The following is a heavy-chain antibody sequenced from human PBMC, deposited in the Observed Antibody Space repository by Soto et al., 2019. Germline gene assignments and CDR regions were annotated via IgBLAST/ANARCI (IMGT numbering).Heavy chain of an antibody. D-gene: IGHD2-21*01. V-gene: IGHV1-46*01. CDR1: GYIFIHYY. CDR2: INPNGSST. CDR3: ARSLLQGDF. J-gene: IGHJ4*02. Sequence: QVQLVQSGAEVKKPGASVKVSCKASGYIFIHYYIHWGRQAPGQGLEWMAIINPNGSSTNYAQKFQGRVTVTSDTSTSTVSMELNSLGSDDTAVYFCARSLLQGDFWGQGTLVTVSS.